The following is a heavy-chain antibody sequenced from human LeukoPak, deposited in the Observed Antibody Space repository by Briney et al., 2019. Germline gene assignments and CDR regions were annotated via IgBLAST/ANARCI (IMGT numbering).Heavy chain of an antibody. CDR3: ARRGIAARGHYYGMDV. CDR1: GYTFTSYA. Sequence: GASVKVSCKASGYTFTSYAMNWVRQAPGQGLEWMGWINTNTGNPTYAQGFTGRFVFSLDTSVSTAYLQISSLKAEDTAVYYCARRGIAARGHYYGMDVWGQGTTVTVSS. D-gene: IGHD6-6*01. V-gene: IGHV7-4-1*02. CDR2: INTNTGNP. J-gene: IGHJ6*02.